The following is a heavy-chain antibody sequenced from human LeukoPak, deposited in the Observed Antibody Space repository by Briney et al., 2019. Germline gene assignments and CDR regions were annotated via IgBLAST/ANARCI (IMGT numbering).Heavy chain of an antibody. D-gene: IGHD6-19*01. CDR2: INPNSGGT. CDR1: GYTFTGYY. V-gene: IGHV1-2*02. J-gene: IGHJ4*02. CDR3: ARNSGSTEAGTVDY. Sequence: GGSLRLSCAASGYTFTGYYMHWVRQAPGQGLEWMGWINPNSGGTNYAQKFQGRVTMTRDTPISTAYMELSRLRSDDTAVYYCARNSGSTEAGTVDYWGQGTLVTVSS.